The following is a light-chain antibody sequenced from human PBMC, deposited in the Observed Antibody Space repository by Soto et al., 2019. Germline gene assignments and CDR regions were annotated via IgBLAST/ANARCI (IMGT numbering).Light chain of an antibody. J-gene: IGKJ1*01. V-gene: IGKV3-15*01. Sequence: EIMMTQSPATLSVSPGERATLSCRASQSVSSNLAWYQQKPGQAPRLLIYGASTRDTGIPARFSGSGSGTEVTLTISSLQSEDFASYFCQQYNNWPPDMTFGQGTKVEIK. CDR3: QQYNNWPPDMT. CDR2: GAS. CDR1: QSVSSN.